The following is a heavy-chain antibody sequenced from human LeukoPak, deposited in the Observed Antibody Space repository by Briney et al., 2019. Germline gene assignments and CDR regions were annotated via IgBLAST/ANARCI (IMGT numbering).Heavy chain of an antibody. J-gene: IGHJ6*04. Sequence: GESLKISCKGSGYSFTSYWIGWVRQMPGKGLEWMEIIYPGDSDTRYSPSFQGQVTISADKSISTAYLQWSSLKASDTAMYYCARLFTMVRGGMDVWGKGTTVTVSS. V-gene: IGHV5-51*01. CDR1: GYSFTSYW. CDR2: IYPGDSDT. D-gene: IGHD3-10*01. CDR3: ARLFTMVRGGMDV.